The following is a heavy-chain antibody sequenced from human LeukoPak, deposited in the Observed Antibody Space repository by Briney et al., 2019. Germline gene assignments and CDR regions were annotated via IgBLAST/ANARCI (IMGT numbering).Heavy chain of an antibody. V-gene: IGHV1-2*02. D-gene: IGHD3-9*01. Sequence: ASVKVSCKASGYTFTGYYMHWVRQAPGQGLEWMGWINPNSGGTNYAQEFQGRVTMTRDTSISTAYMELSRLRSDDTAVYYCARDGFDDILTGYYYWGQGTLVTVSS. CDR1: GYTFTGYY. CDR3: ARDGFDDILTGYYY. J-gene: IGHJ4*02. CDR2: INPNSGGT.